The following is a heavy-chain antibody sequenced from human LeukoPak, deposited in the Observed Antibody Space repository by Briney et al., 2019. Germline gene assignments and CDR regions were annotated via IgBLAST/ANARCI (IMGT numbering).Heavy chain of an antibody. CDR2: INPNSGGT. Sequence: ASVKVSCKASGYTFTGYYMHWVRQAPGQGLEWMGRINPNSGGTNYAQKLQGRVTMTTDTSTSTAYVELRSLRSDDTAVYYCARGGPYYDSSGYSDYWGQGTLVTVSS. V-gene: IGHV1-2*06. J-gene: IGHJ4*02. CDR1: GYTFTGYY. D-gene: IGHD3-22*01. CDR3: ARGGPYYDSSGYSDY.